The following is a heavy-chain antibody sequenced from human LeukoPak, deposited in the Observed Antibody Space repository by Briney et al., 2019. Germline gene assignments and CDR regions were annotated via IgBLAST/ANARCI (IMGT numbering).Heavy chain of an antibody. CDR1: GGSISSSSYY. CDR2: IYYSGST. CDR3: ARLMDTAMVPWYFDL. Sequence: PSETLSLTCTVSGGSISSSSYYWGWIRQPPGRGLEWIGSIYYSGSTNYNPSLKSRVTISVDTSKNQFSLKLSSVTAADTAVYYCARLMDTAMVPWYFDLWGRGTLVTVPS. D-gene: IGHD5-18*01. J-gene: IGHJ2*01. V-gene: IGHV4-39*01.